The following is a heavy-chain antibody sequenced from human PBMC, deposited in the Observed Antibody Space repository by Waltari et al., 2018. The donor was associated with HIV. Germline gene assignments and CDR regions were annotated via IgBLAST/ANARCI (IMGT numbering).Heavy chain of an antibody. CDR2: INHSGST. D-gene: IGHD2-2*01. Sequence: QVQLRQWGAGLLKPSETLSLTCAVYGGSFSGSYWSWIRQPPGKGLEWIGEINHSGSTNSNPSLKSRVTISVDTAKNQFSLKLTSVTAADTAVFYCARARLVSRGQYCSTTSCLPHYYYYYGMDVWGQGTTVTVSS. V-gene: IGHV4-34*01. CDR1: GGSFSGSY. J-gene: IGHJ6*02. CDR3: ARARLVSRGQYCSTTSCLPHYYYYYGMDV.